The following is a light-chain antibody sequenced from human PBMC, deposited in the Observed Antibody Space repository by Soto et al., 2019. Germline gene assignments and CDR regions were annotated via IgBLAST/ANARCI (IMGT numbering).Light chain of an antibody. CDR1: QNIASY. CDR2: AAS. CDR3: QQNFNVPRT. J-gene: IGKJ1*01. Sequence: DIQMTQSPSSLSASVGDRVTITCRASQNIASYLNWYQQRPGKAPELLIYAASSLQSGVPVRFSGSGSGTEFPLTIDSLQPEDFASYYCQQNFNVPRTFGQGTKVEI. V-gene: IGKV1-39*01.